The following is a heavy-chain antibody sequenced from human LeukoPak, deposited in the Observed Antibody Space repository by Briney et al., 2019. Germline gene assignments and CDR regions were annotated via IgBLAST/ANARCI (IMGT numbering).Heavy chain of an antibody. CDR2: IRYDGSNK. CDR1: GFTFSSYG. V-gene: IGHV3-30*02. CDR3: AKYSSSIENDAFDI. Sequence: GGSLRLSCAASGFTFSSYGMHWVRQAPGKGLEWVAFIRYDGSNKYYADSVKGRFTISRDNSKNTLYPQMNSLRAEDTAVYYCAKYSSSIENDAFDIWGQGTMVTVSS. D-gene: IGHD6-6*01. J-gene: IGHJ3*02.